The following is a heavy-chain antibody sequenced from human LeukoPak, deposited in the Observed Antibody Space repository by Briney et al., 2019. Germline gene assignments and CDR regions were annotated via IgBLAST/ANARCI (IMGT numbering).Heavy chain of an antibody. CDR2: INHSGST. D-gene: IGHD3-22*01. CDR3: ARLRAYYYDSSGYYYRSGFDY. CDR1: GGSFSGYY. J-gene: IGHJ4*02. Sequence: SETLSLTCAVYGGSFSGYYWSWIRQPPGKGLEWIGEINHSGSTNYNPSLKSRVTISVDTSKNQFSLKLSSVTAADTAVYYCARLRAYYYDSSGYYYRSGFDYWGQGTLVTVSS. V-gene: IGHV4-34*01.